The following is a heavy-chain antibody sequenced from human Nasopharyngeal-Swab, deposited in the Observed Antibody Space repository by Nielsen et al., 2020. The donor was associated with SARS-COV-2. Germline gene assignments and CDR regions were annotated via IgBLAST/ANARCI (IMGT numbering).Heavy chain of an antibody. D-gene: IGHD6-6*01. V-gene: IGHV3-7*01. CDR3: ARGRYSSSPREYFQH. CDR2: IKQDGSEK. Sequence: GESLKISCAASGFTFSSYWMSWVRQAPGKGLEWVANIKQDGSEKYYVDSVKGRFTISRDNAKNSLYLQMNSLRAEDTAVYYCARGRYSSSPREYFQHWGQGTLVTVSS. CDR1: GFTFSSYW. J-gene: IGHJ1*01.